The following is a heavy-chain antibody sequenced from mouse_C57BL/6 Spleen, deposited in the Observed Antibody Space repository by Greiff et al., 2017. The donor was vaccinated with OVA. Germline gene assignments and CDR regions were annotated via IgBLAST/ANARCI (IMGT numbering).Heavy chain of an antibody. Sequence: VQLQQPGAELVKPGASVKLSCKASGYTFTSYWMHWVKQRPGQGLEWIGMIHPNSGSTNYNEKFKSKATLTVDKSSSTAYMQLSSLTSEDSAVYYCARDIDYCGSSFDYWGQGTTLTVSS. D-gene: IGHD1-1*01. CDR2: IHPNSGST. CDR3: ARDIDYCGSSFDY. V-gene: IGHV1-64*01. J-gene: IGHJ2*01. CDR1: GYTFTSYW.